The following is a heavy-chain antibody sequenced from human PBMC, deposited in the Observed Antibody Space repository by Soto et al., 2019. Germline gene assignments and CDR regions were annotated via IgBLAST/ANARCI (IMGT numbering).Heavy chain of an antibody. J-gene: IGHJ4*02. Sequence: QLQLQESGSGLVKPSQTLSLTCAVSGGSISSGGYSCNWIRQPPGKGLEWIGNIYHSGSTYYNPSLKGRVTISVDRSKNQLSLKLSSVTAADTAVYYCATGVTTVTTFDYWGQGTLVTVSS. D-gene: IGHD4-17*01. V-gene: IGHV4-30-2*01. CDR1: GGSISSGGYS. CDR2: IYHSGST. CDR3: ATGVTTVTTFDY.